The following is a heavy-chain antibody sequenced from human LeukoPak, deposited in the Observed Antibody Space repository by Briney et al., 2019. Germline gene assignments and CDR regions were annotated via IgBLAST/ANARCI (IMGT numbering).Heavy chain of an antibody. V-gene: IGHV1-46*01. Sequence: GASVKVSCKASGYTFTNYYMNWVRQAPGQGLDWMGIINPSGGSTNHAQKFKDRVTLTSDMSTSTVYMELSSLTSEDTAVYYCARDREYSYGYAGGYDYWGQGTPVTVSS. CDR3: ARDREYSYGYAGGYDY. CDR1: GYTFTNYY. D-gene: IGHD5-18*01. J-gene: IGHJ4*02. CDR2: INPSGGST.